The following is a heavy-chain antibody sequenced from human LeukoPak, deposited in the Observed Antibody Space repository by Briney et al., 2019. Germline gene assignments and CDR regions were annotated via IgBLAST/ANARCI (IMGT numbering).Heavy chain of an antibody. CDR3: VIEGHMWSGELGNV. CDR2: IYYSGGT. V-gene: IGHV4-59*01. CDR1: GGSISSYY. J-gene: IGHJ6*04. D-gene: IGHD3-10*01. Sequence: PWETLSLTCTVSGGSISSYYWSWMRQPPGKGLEWIGYIYYSGGTSYNPSLKSRVTISVETSKCQFSLRLSSGPAADTAVYYGVIEGHMWSGELGNVWGKGNAVTVSS.